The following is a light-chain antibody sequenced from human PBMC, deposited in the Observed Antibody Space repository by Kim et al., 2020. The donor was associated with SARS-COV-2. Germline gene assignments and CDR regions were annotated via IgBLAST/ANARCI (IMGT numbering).Light chain of an antibody. CDR2: DVS. Sequence: GQSITISGTGTSGDVGGYNYVSWYQQHPGKAPKLMIYDVSQRPSGVPDRFSGSKSGNTASLTISGLQADDEADYYCCSYAGSSTLVFGGGTKLTVL. V-gene: IGLV2-11*03. CDR1: SGDVGGYNY. J-gene: IGLJ3*02. CDR3: CSYAGSSTLV.